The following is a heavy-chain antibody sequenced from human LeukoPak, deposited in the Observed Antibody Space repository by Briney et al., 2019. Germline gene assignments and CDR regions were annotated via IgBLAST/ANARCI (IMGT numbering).Heavy chain of an antibody. J-gene: IGHJ4*02. CDR1: GFIVGSKY. CDR2: IYSGGST. CDR3: ARAGPIDY. V-gene: IGHV3-53*01. Sequence: GGSLRLSCAASGFIVGSKYMSWVRQAPGKGLEWVSVIYSGGSTYYAASVEGRFTISRDNSKNTVYLQMNSQRVEDTAVYYCARAGPIDYWGQGTLVTVSS.